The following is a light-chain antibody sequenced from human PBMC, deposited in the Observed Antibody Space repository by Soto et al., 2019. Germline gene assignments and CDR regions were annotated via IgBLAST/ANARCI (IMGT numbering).Light chain of an antibody. J-gene: IGLJ1*01. V-gene: IGLV2-14*03. CDR3: CSYTSTSPPCV. Sequence: QSVLTQPASVSGSPGQSITISCTGTSSDVGGYNYVSWYQQHPGKAPKLMIYDVSDRPSGVSNRFSASKSGNTASLTISGLQAEDEADYYCCSYTSTSPPCVFGPGTKVPVL. CDR2: DVS. CDR1: SSDVGGYNY.